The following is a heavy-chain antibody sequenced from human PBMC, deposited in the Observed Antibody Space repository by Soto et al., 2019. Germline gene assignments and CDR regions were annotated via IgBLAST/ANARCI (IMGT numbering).Heavy chain of an antibody. V-gene: IGHV4-4*02. Sequence: SETLSLTCAVSGGSFTSNNWWTWVRQPPGQGLEWIGEIYRTGSTNYNPSLKSRVTISLDKSENQFSLKVISLTAADTAVYYCASRDPGTSVDYWGQGTLVTVSS. CDR1: GGSFTSNNW. J-gene: IGHJ4*02. CDR3: ASRDPGTSVDY. D-gene: IGHD1-7*01. CDR2: IYRTGST.